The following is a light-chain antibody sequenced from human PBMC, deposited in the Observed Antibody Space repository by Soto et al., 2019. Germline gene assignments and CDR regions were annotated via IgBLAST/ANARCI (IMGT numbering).Light chain of an antibody. J-gene: IGKJ1*01. CDR3: QQYGSSPTT. V-gene: IGKV3-20*01. CDR2: GAS. CDR1: QSVSSSY. Sequence: EIVLTQSPGTLSLSPGERATLSCMASQSVSSSYLAWYQQKPGQAPRLLIYGASSRATGIPDRFSGSGSGTDSTLTISRLEPEDFAVYYCQQYGSSPTTFGQGTKVDI.